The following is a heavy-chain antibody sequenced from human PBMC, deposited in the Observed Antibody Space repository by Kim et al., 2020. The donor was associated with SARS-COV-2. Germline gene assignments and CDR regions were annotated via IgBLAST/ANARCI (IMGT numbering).Heavy chain of an antibody. Sequence: GGSLRLSCAASGFTFSSYAMSWVRQAPGKGLEWVSAISGSGGNTYYADSVKGRFTISRDNSKNTLYLQMNSLRAEDTAIYYCAKPGQLWLLGYYFDYWGQGTLVTVSS. CDR3: AKPGQLWLLGYYFDY. D-gene: IGHD5-18*01. CDR2: ISGSGGNT. V-gene: IGHV3-23*01. CDR1: GFTFSSYA. J-gene: IGHJ4*02.